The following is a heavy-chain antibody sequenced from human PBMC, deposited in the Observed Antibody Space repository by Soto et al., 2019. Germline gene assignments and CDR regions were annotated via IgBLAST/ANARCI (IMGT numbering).Heavy chain of an antibody. V-gene: IGHV4-59*08. D-gene: IGHD2-8*01. CDR3: ARHFTYCTNGVCYGDYYYMDV. J-gene: IGHJ6*03. CDR1: GGSISSYY. Sequence: SETLSLTCTVSGGSISSYYWIWIRQPPGKGLEWIGYIYYSGSTNYNPSLKSRVTISVDTSKNQFSLKLSSVTAADTAVYYCARHFTYCTNGVCYGDYYYMDVWGKGTTVTVSS. CDR2: IYYSGST.